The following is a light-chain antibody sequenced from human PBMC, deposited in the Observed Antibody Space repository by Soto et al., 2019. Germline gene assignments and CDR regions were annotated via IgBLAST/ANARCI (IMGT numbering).Light chain of an antibody. CDR3: QQTYSSPRT. V-gene: IGKV1-39*01. CDR2: VAS. J-gene: IGKJ1*01. CDR1: QRISTC. Sequence: DIQMTQSPSSLSASVGDRVIITCRASQRISTCLNWYQQKPGKAPKLLINVASSLQSGVPSRFSGSGSGTDFTLTISSLQPEDFATYFCQQTYSSPRTFGQGTKVDIK.